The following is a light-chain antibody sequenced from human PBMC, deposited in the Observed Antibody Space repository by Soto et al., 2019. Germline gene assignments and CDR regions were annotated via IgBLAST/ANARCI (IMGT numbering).Light chain of an antibody. J-gene: IGKJ5*01. Sequence: EIVMTQSPGTLSVSPGERVTLYCRASQSVSSKLAWYQQKPGQAPRLLIYRASTRATGIPARFSGSGSGTEFTLTISSRQSEDFAVYYCQQYNNWPPVTFGQGTRLDIK. CDR3: QQYNNWPPVT. CDR2: RAS. CDR1: QSVSSK. V-gene: IGKV3-15*01.